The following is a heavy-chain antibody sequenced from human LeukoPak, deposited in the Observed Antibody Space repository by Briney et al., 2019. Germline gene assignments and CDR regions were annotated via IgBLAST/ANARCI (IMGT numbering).Heavy chain of an antibody. D-gene: IGHD1-26*01. V-gene: IGHV3-21*01. J-gene: IGHJ4*02. Sequence: PGGSLRLSCAASGFTFSSYSMNWVRQAPGKGLEWVSSISSSSSYIYYADSVKGRFTISRDNSKNTLYLQMNSLRAEDTAVYYCAKAVGGIVGATFDYWGQGTLVTVSS. CDR2: ISSSSSYI. CDR3: AKAVGGIVGATFDY. CDR1: GFTFSSYS.